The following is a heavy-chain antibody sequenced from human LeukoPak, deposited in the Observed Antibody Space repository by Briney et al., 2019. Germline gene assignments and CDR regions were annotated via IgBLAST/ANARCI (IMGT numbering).Heavy chain of an antibody. Sequence: LSLTCAVYGGSFSGYYWSWIRQPPGKGLEWIGFIRSKAYGGTTEYAASVKGRFTISRDDSKSIAYLQMNSLKTEDTAVYYCTRVGDYDFWSGYYPFLYDYWGQGTLVTVSS. J-gene: IGHJ4*02. CDR3: TRVGDYDFWSGYYPFLYDY. D-gene: IGHD3-3*01. V-gene: IGHV3-49*03. CDR2: IRSKAYGGTT. CDR1: GGSFSGYY.